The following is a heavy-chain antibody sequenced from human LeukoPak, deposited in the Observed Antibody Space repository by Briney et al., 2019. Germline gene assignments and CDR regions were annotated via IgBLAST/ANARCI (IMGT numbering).Heavy chain of an antibody. CDR3: AKAPSVVVVPATDY. D-gene: IGHD2-2*01. J-gene: IGHJ4*02. CDR2: IRYDGCNK. Sequence: GGSLRLSCAASGFTFSSYGMHWVRQAPGKGLEWVAFIRYDGCNKYYADSVKGRFTISRDNSKNTLYLQMNSLRAEDTAVYYCAKAPSVVVVPATDYWGQGTLVTVSS. V-gene: IGHV3-30*02. CDR1: GFTFSSYG.